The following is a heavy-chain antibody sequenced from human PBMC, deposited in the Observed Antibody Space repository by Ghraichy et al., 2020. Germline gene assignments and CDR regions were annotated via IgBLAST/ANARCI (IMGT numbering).Heavy chain of an antibody. D-gene: IGHD3-3*01. CDR1: GGSVTSDPYS. CDR3: AVLASNGVDV. J-gene: IGHJ6*02. V-gene: IGHV4-30-2*01. CDR2: IYHSGSA. Sequence: SETLSLTCTVSGGSVTSDPYSWTWVRQPSGKGLEWIGYIYHSGSAFLNPSLKSRVAILVDRSENQFSLKLTSVSAADTAVYYCAVLASNGVDVWGQGTKVTASS.